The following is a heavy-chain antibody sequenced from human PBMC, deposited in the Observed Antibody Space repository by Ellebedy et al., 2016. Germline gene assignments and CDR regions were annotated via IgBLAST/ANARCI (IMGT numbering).Heavy chain of an antibody. CDR3: ARITGLGGDFDS. V-gene: IGHV4-38-2*02. Sequence: SETLSLXCNVSGYSISSGYYWGWIRQPPGKGLEWIGSIYHSRSTYFNPSLKSRITTSVDTSKNHFSLNLNSVTAADTAVYFCARITGLGGDFDSWGQGTLVTVSS. D-gene: IGHD3-16*01. J-gene: IGHJ4*02. CDR2: IYHSRST. CDR1: GYSISSGYY.